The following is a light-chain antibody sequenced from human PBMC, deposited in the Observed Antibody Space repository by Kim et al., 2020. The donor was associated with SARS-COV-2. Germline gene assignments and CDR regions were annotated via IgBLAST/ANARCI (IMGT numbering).Light chain of an antibody. CDR2: GAS. CDR1: EYIYTW. V-gene: IGKV1-12*01. J-gene: IGKJ4*01. CDR3: QELNTFPLT. Sequence: DIQLTQSPSSVSASVGDRVTITCRASEYIYTWLAWYQQQPGKAPKLLISGASNLQPGVPPRFSASGSGTDFTLTISRLQPEDFATYYCQELNTFPLTFGGGTKVEI.